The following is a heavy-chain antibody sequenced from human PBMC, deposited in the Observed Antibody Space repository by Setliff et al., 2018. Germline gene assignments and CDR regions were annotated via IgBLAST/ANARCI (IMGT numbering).Heavy chain of an antibody. V-gene: IGHV4-34*01. D-gene: IGHD4-17*01. Sequence: SETLSLTCAVYGGSFSDYWWSWIRQLPGKGLEWIAEIHHSGSTNFHPSLKSQVAISVDPSKNQFYLNLRSVTAADTAVYFCARGTKTMVINYWYFDVWGRGTPVTVSS. J-gene: IGHJ2*01. CDR1: GGSFSDYW. CDR3: ARGTKTMVINYWYFDV. CDR2: IHHSGST.